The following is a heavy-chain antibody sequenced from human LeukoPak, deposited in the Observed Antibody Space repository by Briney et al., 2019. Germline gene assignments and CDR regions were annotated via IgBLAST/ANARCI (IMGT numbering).Heavy chain of an antibody. CDR2: INQDGSEQ. Sequence: GGSLRLSCAASGLTFSEYWMTWVRQATGKGLEWVAHINQDGSEQHYMASVTARFTISRNNAKNSLSLQMNSLIAEDTAVYYCVRDGGVSGYDLLDYWGRGTLVTVSS. CDR1: GLTFSEYW. V-gene: IGHV3-7*01. J-gene: IGHJ4*02. D-gene: IGHD5-12*01. CDR3: VRDGGVSGYDLLDY.